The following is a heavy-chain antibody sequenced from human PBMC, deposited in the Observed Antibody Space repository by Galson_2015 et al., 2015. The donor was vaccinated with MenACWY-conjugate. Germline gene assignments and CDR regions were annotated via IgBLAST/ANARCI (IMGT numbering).Heavy chain of an antibody. J-gene: IGHJ4*02. D-gene: IGHD3-10*01. CDR1: GFTFSSHW. CDR2: INGAGSRA. Sequence: SLRLSCAASGFTFSSHWMHWVRQPPGKGLVWVSRINGAGSRAEYADSVEGRFTISRDNAKNTLFLQMNSLRVEDTGVYYCARIWFGEVLEVDGWGQGTLVTVSS. V-gene: IGHV3-74*03. CDR3: ARIWFGEVLEVDG.